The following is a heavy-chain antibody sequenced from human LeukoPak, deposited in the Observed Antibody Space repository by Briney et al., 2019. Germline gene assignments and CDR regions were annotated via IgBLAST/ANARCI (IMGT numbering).Heavy chain of an antibody. J-gene: IGHJ3*02. CDR3: ASRYCTSTNCYAFDI. CDR2: ISSSSDYI. V-gene: IGHV3-21*01. CDR1: GFTFSSYS. Sequence: GGSLRLSCAASGFTFSSYSMNWVRQAPGKGLEWVSAISSSSDYIFYADSVQGRFTISRDNAVNSLFLQMNSLRAEDTAVYYCASRYCTSTNCYAFDIWGQGTVVTVSS. D-gene: IGHD2-2*01.